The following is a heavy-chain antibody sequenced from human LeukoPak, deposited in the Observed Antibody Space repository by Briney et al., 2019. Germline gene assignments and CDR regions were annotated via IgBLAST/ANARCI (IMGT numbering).Heavy chain of an antibody. J-gene: IGHJ4*02. Sequence: PSETLSLTCTVSGGSISSSSYYWGWIRQPPGKGLEWIGSIYYSGSTYYNPSLKSRVTISVDTSKNQFSLKLSSVTAADTAVYYCAREGRDFSGSWPFDYWGQGTLVTVSS. V-gene: IGHV4-39*07. CDR2: IYYSGST. CDR1: GGSISSSSYY. D-gene: IGHD6-13*01. CDR3: AREGRDFSGSWPFDY.